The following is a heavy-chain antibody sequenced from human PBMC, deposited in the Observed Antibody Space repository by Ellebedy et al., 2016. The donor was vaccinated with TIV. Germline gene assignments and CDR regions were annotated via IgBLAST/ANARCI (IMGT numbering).Heavy chain of an antibody. CDR3: ARDDIYCSGGRCYSAEYFQQ. D-gene: IGHD2-15*01. Sequence: ASVKVSCXASGYTFTSYGISWVRQAPGQGLEWMGWISAYNGNTNYAQKLQGRVTMTTDTPTSTAYMELRSLRSDDTAVYYCARDDIYCSGGRCYSAEYFQQWGQGTLVTVSS. V-gene: IGHV1-18*01. CDR1: GYTFTSYG. CDR2: ISAYNGNT. J-gene: IGHJ1*01.